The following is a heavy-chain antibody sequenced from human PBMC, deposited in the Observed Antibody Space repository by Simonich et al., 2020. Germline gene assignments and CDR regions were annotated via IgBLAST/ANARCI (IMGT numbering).Heavy chain of an antibody. V-gene: IGHV4-39*01. CDR2: IYYNGTT. CDR1: GGSISSSSYY. J-gene: IGHJ3*02. CDR3: ARHAGFAFDI. D-gene: IGHD6-13*01. Sequence: QLQLQESGPGLVKPSETLSLTCTVSGGSISSSSYYWGWIRQPPGKGLEWIGSIYYNGTTSYNPSLKSRVTISVYTSKNQFPLKLSSVTAADTAVYYCARHAGFAFDIWGQGTMVTVSS.